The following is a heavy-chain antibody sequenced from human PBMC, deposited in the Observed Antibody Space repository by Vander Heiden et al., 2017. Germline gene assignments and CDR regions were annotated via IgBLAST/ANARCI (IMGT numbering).Heavy chain of an antibody. CDR2: ISSSSSYI. Sequence: EVQLVESGGGLVKPGGSLRLSCAASGFTFSSYSMNWVRQAPGKGLEWVSSISSSSSYIYYADSVKGRFTISRDNAKNSLYLQMNSLRAEDTAVYYSALDYGGTDGYYFDYWGQGTLVTVSS. V-gene: IGHV3-21*01. CDR3: ALDYGGTDGYYFDY. J-gene: IGHJ4*02. D-gene: IGHD4-17*01. CDR1: GFTFSSYS.